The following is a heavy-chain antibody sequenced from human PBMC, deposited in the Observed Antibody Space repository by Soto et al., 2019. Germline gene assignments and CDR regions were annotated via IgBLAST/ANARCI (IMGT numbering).Heavy chain of an antibody. Sequence: EVQLLESGGGLVQPGGSLRLSCAASGFSFSKYAMIWVRQAPGKGQEWVSGITGSGSTIEYAASVKGRFTISRDNSKNTVYLKMNSLRPEDTAMYYCAKDAVSGDGLWLVADWGQGTQVTVS. CDR3: AKDAVSGDGLWLVAD. V-gene: IGHV3-23*01. CDR2: ITGSGSTI. CDR1: GFSFSKYA. J-gene: IGHJ4*02. D-gene: IGHD2-21*02.